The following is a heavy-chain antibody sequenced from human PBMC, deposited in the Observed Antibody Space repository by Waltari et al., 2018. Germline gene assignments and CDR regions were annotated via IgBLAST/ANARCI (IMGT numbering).Heavy chain of an antibody. CDR1: GGSISSYY. CDR3: AKDPPLIAVAEDFQH. V-gene: IGHV3-23*01. D-gene: IGHD6-19*01. Sequence: VQLQESGPGLVKPSETLSLTCTVSGGSISSYYWSWIRQAPGKGLEWVSAISGSGGSTYSADSVKGRFTISRDNSKNTLYLQMNSLRAEDTAVYYCAKDPPLIAVAEDFQHWGQGTLVTVSS. J-gene: IGHJ1*01. CDR2: ISGSGGST.